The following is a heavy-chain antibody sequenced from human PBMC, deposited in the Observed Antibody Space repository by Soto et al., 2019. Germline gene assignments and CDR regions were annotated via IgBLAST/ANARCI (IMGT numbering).Heavy chain of an antibody. V-gene: IGHV3-30*18. CDR1: GFTFGSHG. J-gene: IGHJ4*02. Sequence: GGSLRLSCAASGFTFGSHGIHWLRQAPCKGLEWVTVISYDGSNEYYADSVKGRFTISRDNSKNTLYLQMNSLRAEDTAVYYCAKERMAQYKLLPFFDYWGQGTLVTVSS. D-gene: IGHD2-2*01. CDR2: ISYDGSNE. CDR3: AKERMAQYKLLPFFDY.